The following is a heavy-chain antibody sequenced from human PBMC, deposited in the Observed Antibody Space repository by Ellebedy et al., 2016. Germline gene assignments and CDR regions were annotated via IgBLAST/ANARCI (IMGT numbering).Heavy chain of an antibody. V-gene: IGHV3-33*01. D-gene: IGHD2-21*01. CDR1: GFTFSHYG. Sequence: GESLKISCEVSGFTFSHYGMHWVRQAPGMGLEWVAVIWYDGSRQYYGDSVKGRFTVSRDDSKNTVYLQMNSLRGEDTALYYCAREDSPSGLGGLWYWGQGTLVTVSS. CDR2: IWYDGSRQ. J-gene: IGHJ4*02. CDR3: AREDSPSGLGGLWY.